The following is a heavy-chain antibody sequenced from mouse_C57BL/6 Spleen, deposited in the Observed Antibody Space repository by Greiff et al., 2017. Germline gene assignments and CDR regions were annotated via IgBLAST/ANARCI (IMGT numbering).Heavy chain of an antibody. CDR1: GYTFTSYD. Sequence: QVQLKQSGPELVQPGASVKLSCKASGYTFTSYDINWVKQRPGQGLEWIGWIYPRDGSTTYNEKFKGKATLTVDTSSSTAYMELHSLTSEDSAVYFCANDDDEAYWGQGTLVTVSA. CDR3: ANDDDEAY. D-gene: IGHD2-4*01. J-gene: IGHJ3*01. V-gene: IGHV1-85*01. CDR2: IYPRDGST.